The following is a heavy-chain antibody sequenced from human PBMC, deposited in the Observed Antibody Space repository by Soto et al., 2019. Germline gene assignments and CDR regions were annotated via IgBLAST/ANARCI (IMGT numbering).Heavy chain of an antibody. J-gene: IGHJ5*02. Sequence: PSETLSLTCAISGDSVSSNSAAWNWIRQSPSRGLEWLGRTYYRSKWYNDYAVSVKSRITINPDTSKNQFSLQLNSVTPEDTAVYYCAREGRNINSSSSGWLGGFDPWGQGTLVTVSS. V-gene: IGHV6-1*01. D-gene: IGHD6-6*01. CDR3: AREGRNINSSSSGWLGGFDP. CDR2: TYYRSKWYN. CDR1: GDSVSSNSAA.